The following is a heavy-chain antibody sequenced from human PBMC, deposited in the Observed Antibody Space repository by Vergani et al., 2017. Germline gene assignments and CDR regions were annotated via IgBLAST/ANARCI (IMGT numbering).Heavy chain of an antibody. CDR3: ASDNTYYYDSSGYYGY. Sequence: QVQLVQSGAEVKKPGSSVKVSCKASGGTFSSYAISWGRQAPGQGLEWMGRIIPILGIANYAQKFQGRVTITADKSTSTAYMELSSLRSEDTAGYYCASDNTYYYDSSGYYGYWGQGTLVTVSS. V-gene: IGHV1-69*04. D-gene: IGHD3-22*01. CDR1: GGTFSSYA. J-gene: IGHJ4*02. CDR2: IIPILGIA.